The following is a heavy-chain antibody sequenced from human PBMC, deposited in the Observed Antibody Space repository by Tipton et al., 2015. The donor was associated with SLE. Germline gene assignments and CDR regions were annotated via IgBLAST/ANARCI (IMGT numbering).Heavy chain of an antibody. J-gene: IGHJ3*02. CDR1: GVSISSHY. CDR2: IYNSGST. Sequence: TLSLTCTVSGVSISSHYWTWIRQPPGKGLGWIGYIYNSGSTNYNPSLESPVTISVDTSKNEVSLRLTSVTAADTAVYYCAREGWRVDFHAFDIWGQGTMVTVSS. CDR3: AREGWRVDFHAFDI. D-gene: IGHD3/OR15-3a*01. V-gene: IGHV4-59*11.